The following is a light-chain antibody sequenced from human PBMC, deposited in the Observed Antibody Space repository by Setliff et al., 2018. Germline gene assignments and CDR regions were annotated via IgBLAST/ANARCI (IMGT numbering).Light chain of an antibody. J-gene: IGLJ1*01. CDR3: SSYAASYNPYV. CDR1: SSDVGAYNY. V-gene: IGLV2-8*01. CDR2: EVT. Sequence: QSVLTQPPSASGSPGQSLTISCTGTSSDVGAYNYVSWYQQHPGKAPKLMIYEVTKRPSGVPDRFSGSKPGNTASLTVSGLQADDEADYYCSSYAASYNPYVFGTGTKVTVL.